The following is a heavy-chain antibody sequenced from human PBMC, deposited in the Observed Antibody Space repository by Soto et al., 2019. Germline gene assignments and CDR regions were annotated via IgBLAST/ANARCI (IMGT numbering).Heavy chain of an antibody. Sequence: SETLSLTCTISGGSIISGDYYFICIRQPPGKGLEWIRYIYYSGSTYYNPSLKSRVTISVDTSKNQFSLKLSSVTAADTAVYYCAREGDYVPNSNWFDPWGQGTLVTVSS. CDR3: AREGDYVPNSNWFDP. V-gene: IGHV4-30-4*01. J-gene: IGHJ5*02. CDR1: GGSIISGDYY. CDR2: IYYSGST. D-gene: IGHD3-16*01.